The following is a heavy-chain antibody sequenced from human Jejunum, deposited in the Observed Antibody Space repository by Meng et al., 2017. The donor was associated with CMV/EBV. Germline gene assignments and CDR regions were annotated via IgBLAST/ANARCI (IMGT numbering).Heavy chain of an antibody. Sequence: RNNLTELSIHWVRQAPGKGLEWMGGVDPEDGETIYAQKFQGRVTMTEDTYTDTAYMELSSLRSEDTAVYYCATQQYYYDSSTYVNYWGQGTLVTVSS. CDR1: RNNLTELS. D-gene: IGHD3-22*01. CDR3: ATQQYYYDSSTYVNY. V-gene: IGHV1-24*01. CDR2: VDPEDGET. J-gene: IGHJ4*02.